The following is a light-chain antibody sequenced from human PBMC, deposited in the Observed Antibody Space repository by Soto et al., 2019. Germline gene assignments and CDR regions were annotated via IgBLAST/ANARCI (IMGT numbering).Light chain of an antibody. CDR2: EVS. J-gene: IGLJ3*02. Sequence: QSALTQPASVSGSPGQSITISCTGTNSDIGRYNFVSWYQQYPDKAPKLLIYEVSHRPPGVSDRFSGSKSGKTASLTVSGLQAEDEADYYCSSYTSSSTWVFGGGTQLTVL. CDR1: NSDIGRYNF. CDR3: SSYTSSSTWV. V-gene: IGLV2-14*01.